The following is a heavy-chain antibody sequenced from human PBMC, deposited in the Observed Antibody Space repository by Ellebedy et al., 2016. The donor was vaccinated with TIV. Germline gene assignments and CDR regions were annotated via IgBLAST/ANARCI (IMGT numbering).Heavy chain of an antibody. D-gene: IGHD3-9*01. CDR3: ARDTSRNYDILTGYYTPYYYGMDV. CDR2: ISSSSSYI. CDR1: GFTFSNYS. J-gene: IGHJ6*02. Sequence: GESLKISXAASGFTFSNYSMNWVRQAPGKGLEWVSSISSSSSYIYYADSVKGRSIISRDNAKNSLYLQMNSLRAEDTAGHYCARDTSRNYDILTGYYTPYYYGMDVWGQGTTVTVSS. V-gene: IGHV3-21*01.